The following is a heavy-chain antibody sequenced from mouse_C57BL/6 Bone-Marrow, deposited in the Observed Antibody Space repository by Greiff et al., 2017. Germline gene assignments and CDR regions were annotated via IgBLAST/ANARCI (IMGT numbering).Heavy chain of an antibody. D-gene: IGHD2-2*01. Sequence: QVQLQQPGAELVKPGASVKMSCKASGYTFTSYWITWVKQRPGQGLEWIGDIYPGSGSTNYNEKFKSKATLTVDTSSSTAYLQLSSLTSEDSAVYYCASSGLLWLRLWDYWGQGTTLTVSS. CDR1: GYTFTSYW. V-gene: IGHV1-55*01. CDR3: ASSGLLWLRLWDY. J-gene: IGHJ2*01. CDR2: IYPGSGST.